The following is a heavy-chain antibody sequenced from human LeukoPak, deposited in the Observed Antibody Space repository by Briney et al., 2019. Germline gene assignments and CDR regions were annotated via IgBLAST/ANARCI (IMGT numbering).Heavy chain of an antibody. CDR1: GFTFTNYW. Sequence: PGGSLRLSCAASGFTFTNYWMNWLRQAPGKGLEWVANIKQDGGAKNYVDSVKGRFTISRDNAKNSLYLQMNNLGVEDTAVYYCARERVTTTSFDYWGQGVLVTVSS. CDR2: IKQDGGAK. CDR3: ARERVTTTSFDY. J-gene: IGHJ4*02. V-gene: IGHV3-7*01. D-gene: IGHD2/OR15-2a*01.